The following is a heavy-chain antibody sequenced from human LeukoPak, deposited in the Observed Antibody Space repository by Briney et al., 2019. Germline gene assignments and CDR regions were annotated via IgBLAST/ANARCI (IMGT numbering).Heavy chain of an antibody. V-gene: IGHV3-23*01. CDR2: ISGSGGST. D-gene: IGHD2-2*02. CDR3: ARARGPPKIVVIPAAIDY. Sequence: GGSLRLSCAASGFTFSSYAMSWVRQAPGKGLEWVSAISGSGGSTYYADSVKGRFTISRDNSKNTLYLQMNSLRAEDTAVYYCARARGPPKIVVIPAAIDYWGQGTLVTVSS. J-gene: IGHJ4*02. CDR1: GFTFSSYA.